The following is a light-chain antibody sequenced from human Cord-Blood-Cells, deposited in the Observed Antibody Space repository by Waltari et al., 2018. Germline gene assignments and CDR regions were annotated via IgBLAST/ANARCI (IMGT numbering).Light chain of an antibody. V-gene: IGLV3-1*01. CDR3: QAWDSSVV. CDR2: QDS. CDR1: KLGDKY. J-gene: IGLJ2*01. Sequence: SYELTQPPSVSVSPGQTASITCSGDKLGDKYACWYQQKPGQSPVLVIYQDSKRPSGIPEQFSGANSGNTATLTISVTQAMDEADYYCQAWDSSVVFGGGTKLTVL.